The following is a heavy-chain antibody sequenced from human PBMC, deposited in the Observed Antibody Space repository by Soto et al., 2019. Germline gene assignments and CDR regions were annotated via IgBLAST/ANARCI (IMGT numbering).Heavy chain of an antibody. D-gene: IGHD2-2*01. V-gene: IGHV1-18*01. CDR3: YKDDIVVVPDAVRWGHYYYGMDV. CDR1: GYTFTSYG. J-gene: IGHJ6*02. Sequence: QVQLVQSGAEVKKPGASVKVSCKASGYTFTSYGINWVRQAPGQGLEWMGWISVYNGNTNYAQKFQGRVTMTTDTSRSTAYMALRNMSSEAADEYYWYKDDIVVVPDAVRWGHYYYGMDVWGQGTTVTVSS. CDR2: ISVYNGNT.